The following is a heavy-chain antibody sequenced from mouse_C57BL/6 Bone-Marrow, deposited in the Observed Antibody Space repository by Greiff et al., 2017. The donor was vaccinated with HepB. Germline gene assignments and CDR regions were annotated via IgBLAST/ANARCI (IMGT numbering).Heavy chain of an antibody. CDR2: IDPSDSYT. Sequence: QVQLKQPGAELVMPGASVKLSCKASGYTFTSYWMHWVKQRPGQGLEWIGEIDPSDSYTNYNQKFKGKSTLTVDKSSSTAYMQLSSLTSEDSAVYYCARDYYGSSLFAYWGQGTLVTVSA. V-gene: IGHV1-69*01. J-gene: IGHJ3*01. D-gene: IGHD1-1*01. CDR1: GYTFTSYW. CDR3: ARDYYGSSLFAY.